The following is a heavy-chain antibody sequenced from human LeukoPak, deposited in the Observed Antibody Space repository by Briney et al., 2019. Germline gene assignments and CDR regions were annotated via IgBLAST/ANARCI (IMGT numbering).Heavy chain of an antibody. Sequence: GGSLRLSCAASGFPFSRYGVHWVRQAPGKGLEWVAVISYDGSNKYYADSVKGRFTISRDNSKNTLYLQMNSLRAEDTAVHYCVKDHLYHYYYGMDVWGQGTTVTVSS. CDR3: VKDHLYHYYYGMDV. D-gene: IGHD3-3*02. CDR1: GFPFSRYG. V-gene: IGHV3-30*18. J-gene: IGHJ6*02. CDR2: ISYDGSNK.